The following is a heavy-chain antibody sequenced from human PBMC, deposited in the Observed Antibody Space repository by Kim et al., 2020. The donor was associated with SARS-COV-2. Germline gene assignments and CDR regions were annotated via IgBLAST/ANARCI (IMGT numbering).Heavy chain of an antibody. J-gene: IGHJ4*02. CDR3: ARVASGYSFDY. V-gene: IGHV3-7*01. Sequence: ADSLKGRFVISRDNAKNSVYLQMNTLTVEDTAVYYCARVASGYSFDYWGQGILVTISS. D-gene: IGHD3-22*01.